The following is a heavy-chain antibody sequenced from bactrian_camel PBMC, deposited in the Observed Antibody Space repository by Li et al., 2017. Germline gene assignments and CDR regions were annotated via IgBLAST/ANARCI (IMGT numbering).Heavy chain of an antibody. J-gene: IGHJ4*01. CDR2: LDNGGGGA. CDR3: AAGLSYS. D-gene: IGHD3*01. V-gene: IGHV3S54*01. Sequence: HVQLVESGGGSVQAGGSLRLSCVASRYSPCMGWFRQIPGKEREEVAALDNGGGGAYVADSVKGRFTISRDNAKNTVYLQMNSLKTEDTAVYYCAAGLSYSGGQGTQVTVS. CDR1: RYSPC.